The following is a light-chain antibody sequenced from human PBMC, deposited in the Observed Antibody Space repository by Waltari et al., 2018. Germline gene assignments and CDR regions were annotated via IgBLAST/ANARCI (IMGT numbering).Light chain of an antibody. CDR1: QTISSSS. CDR3: QQYDGSTVT. J-gene: IGKJ4*01. Sequence: RASQTISSSSLTVYQQKPGQAPSLLIYGTSSRATGIPDRFSGSGSGTDFTLTIRRLDPEDFAVYYCQQYDGSTVTFGGGTKVEVK. V-gene: IGKV3-20*01. CDR2: GTS.